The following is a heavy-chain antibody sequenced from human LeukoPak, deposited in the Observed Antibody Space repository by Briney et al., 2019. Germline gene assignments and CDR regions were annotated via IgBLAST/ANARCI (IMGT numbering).Heavy chain of an antibody. CDR1: GLTFSGYD. CDR2: ISYDGSNK. CDR3: ARVQQLALYGMDV. V-gene: IGHV3-30-3*01. J-gene: IGHJ6*02. D-gene: IGHD6-13*01. Sequence: PGKSLRLSCAASGLTFSGYDMHWVRQAPGKGLEWVAVISYDGSNKYYADSVKGRFTISRDNSKNTLYPQMNSLRAEDTAVYYCARVQQLALYGMDVWGQGTTVTVSS.